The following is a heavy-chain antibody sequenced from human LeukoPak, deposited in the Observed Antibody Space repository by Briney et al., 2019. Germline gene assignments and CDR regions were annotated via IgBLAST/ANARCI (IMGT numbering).Heavy chain of an antibody. D-gene: IGHD3-3*01. Sequence: GASVTVSCTASGYTFTSYYMHWVRQAPGQGLEWMGIINPSGGSTSYAQKFQGRVTMTRDTSTSTVYMELSSLRSEDTAVYYCARAEENFWSGYTASAPSLFDYWGQGTLVTVSS. CDR1: GYTFTSYY. CDR3: ARAEENFWSGYTASAPSLFDY. V-gene: IGHV1-46*01. CDR2: INPSGGST. J-gene: IGHJ4*02.